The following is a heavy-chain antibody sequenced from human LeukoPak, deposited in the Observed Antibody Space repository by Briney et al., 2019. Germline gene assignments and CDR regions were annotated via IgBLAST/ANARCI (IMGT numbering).Heavy chain of an antibody. D-gene: IGHD1-7*01. CDR3: AREHDWNYRPAFDY. Sequence: PGGSLSLSFASCRVLPRKDHIPRLGQAPGKGLEWVSYISSSGSPILYADSVKGRFTISRDNAKNSLYLQMTSLTAEDTAIHYCAREHDWNYRPAFDYWGQGTLVTVSS. CDR1: RVLPRKDH. J-gene: IGHJ4*02. V-gene: IGHV3-48*03. CDR2: ISSSGSPI.